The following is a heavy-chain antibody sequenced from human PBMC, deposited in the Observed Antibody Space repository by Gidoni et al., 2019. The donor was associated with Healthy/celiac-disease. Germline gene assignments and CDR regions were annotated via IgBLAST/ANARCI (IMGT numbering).Heavy chain of an antibody. CDR2: INPSGGST. J-gene: IGHJ3*02. CDR1: GYTFTSYY. D-gene: IGHD3-10*01. V-gene: IGHV1-46*01. Sequence: QVQLVQSGAEVKKPGASVKVSCKASGYTFTSYYMHWVRQAPGQGLEWMGIINPSGGSTSYAQKFQGRVTMTRDTSTSTVYMELSSLRSEDTAVYYCARQPPIPRWQWFAFDIWGQGTMVTVSS. CDR3: ARQPPIPRWQWFAFDI.